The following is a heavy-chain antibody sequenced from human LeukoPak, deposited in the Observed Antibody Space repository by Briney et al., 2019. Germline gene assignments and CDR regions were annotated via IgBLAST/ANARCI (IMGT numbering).Heavy chain of an antibody. CDR3: ARRTSNWAFDT. Sequence: GGSLRLSCAASGFNFNSYAMHCVRQTPGEGVQWVSGISWNSDALVYADPVKGRFTISRDDAKNSLFLQMNSLRTEDTALYYCARRTSNWAFDTWGQGTMVTVSS. CDR2: ISWNSDAL. V-gene: IGHV3-9*01. J-gene: IGHJ3*02. D-gene: IGHD4-11*01. CDR1: GFNFNSYA.